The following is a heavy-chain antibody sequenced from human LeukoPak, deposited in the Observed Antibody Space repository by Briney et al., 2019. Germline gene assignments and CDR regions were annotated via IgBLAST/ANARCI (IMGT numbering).Heavy chain of an antibody. CDR2: ISSSSSYI. V-gene: IGHV3-21*01. J-gene: IGHJ4*02. D-gene: IGHD3-22*01. CDR1: GFTFSSYS. CDR3: AKDGSSYYYIYY. Sequence: PGGSLRPSCAASGFTFSSYSMNWVRQAPGKGLEWVSSISSSSSYIYYADSVKGRFTISRDNAKNSLYLQMNSLRAEDTAVYYCAKDGSSYYYIYYWGQGTLVTVSS.